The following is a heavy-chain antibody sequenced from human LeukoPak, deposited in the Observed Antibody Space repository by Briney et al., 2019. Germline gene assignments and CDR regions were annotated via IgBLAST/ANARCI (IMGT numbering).Heavy chain of an antibody. D-gene: IGHD3-10*01. CDR3: ARTAGSYDFYYMDV. CDR2: IYYSGST. Sequence: SETLSLTCTVSGGSISSSSYYWGWIRQPPGKGLEWIGSIYYSGSTYYNPSLKSRVTISVDTSKNQFSLKVSSVSAADTAVYYCARTAGSYDFYYMDVWGKGTTVTVSS. CDR1: GGSISSSSYY. V-gene: IGHV4-39*07. J-gene: IGHJ6*03.